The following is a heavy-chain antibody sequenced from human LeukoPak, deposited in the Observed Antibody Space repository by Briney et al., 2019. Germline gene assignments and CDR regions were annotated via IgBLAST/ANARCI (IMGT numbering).Heavy chain of an antibody. CDR1: GGSISSSSYY. J-gene: IGHJ4*02. V-gene: IGHV4-39*01. D-gene: IGHD3-3*01. Sequence: PSETLSLTCTVSGGSISSSSYYWGWIRQPPGKGLEWIGSIYYSGSTYYNPSLKSRVTISVDTSKNQFSLKLSSVTAADTAVYYCARHTSNPSGRFLEWLSLSSHPISVGHYFDYWGQGTLVTVSS. CDR3: ARHTSNPSGRFLEWLSLSSHPISVGHYFDY. CDR2: IYYSGST.